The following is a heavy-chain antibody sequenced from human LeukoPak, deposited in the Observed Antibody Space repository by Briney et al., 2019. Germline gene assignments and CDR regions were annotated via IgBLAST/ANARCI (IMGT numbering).Heavy chain of an antibody. CDR3: ARDGAYDFWSGFNWFDP. CDR1: GFTFNGYN. Sequence: GGSLRLSCAASGFTFNGYNMNWVRQAPGKGLEWISYISISSGTVYYADSVKGRFSIARDNAMNSLNLQMNSLRAEDTAVYYCARDGAYDFWSGFNWFDPWGQGTLVTVSS. CDR2: ISISSGTV. D-gene: IGHD3-3*01. J-gene: IGHJ5*02. V-gene: IGHV3-48*04.